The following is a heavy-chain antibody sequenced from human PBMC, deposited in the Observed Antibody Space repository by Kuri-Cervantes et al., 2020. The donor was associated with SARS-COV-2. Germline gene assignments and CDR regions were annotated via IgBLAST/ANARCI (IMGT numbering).Heavy chain of an antibody. V-gene: IGHV1-69*06. CDR3: ARGHRGSDYSASTDY. CDR2: IIPILGTT. Sequence: SVKVSCKASGYTFTGYYMHWVRQAPGQGLEWMGGIIPILGTTNYAQKFQGRLTISADKSSGTAYMYLSSLRSEDTATYFCARGHRGSDYSASTDYWGQGTLVTVSS. J-gene: IGHJ4*02. D-gene: IGHD4-17*01. CDR1: GYTFTGYY.